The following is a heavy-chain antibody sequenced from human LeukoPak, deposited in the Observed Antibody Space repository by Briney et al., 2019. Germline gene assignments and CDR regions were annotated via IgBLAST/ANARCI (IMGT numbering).Heavy chain of an antibody. J-gene: IGHJ5*02. Sequence: GGSLRLSCAASGFTFSSYGMHWVRQAPGKGLEWVAFIRYDGSNKYYADSVKGRFTISRDNSKNTLYLQMNSLRAEDTAVYYCAKDRVPAAIGGRNWFDPWGQGTLVTVSS. CDR1: GFTFSSYG. V-gene: IGHV3-30*02. D-gene: IGHD2-2*02. CDR3: AKDRVPAAIGGRNWFDP. CDR2: IRYDGSNK.